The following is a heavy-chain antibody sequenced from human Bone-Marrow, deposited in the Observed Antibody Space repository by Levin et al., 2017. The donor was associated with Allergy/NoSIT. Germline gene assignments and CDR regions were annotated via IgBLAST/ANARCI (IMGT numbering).Heavy chain of an antibody. V-gene: IGHV3-7*01. J-gene: IGHJ4*02. Sequence: PGGSLRLSCAASGFTFSSYWMSWVRQAPGKGLEWVANIKQDGSEIYYVDSVKGRFTISRDNARNSVYLQMNSLRAEDTAVYYCAGDSITGTTFYFDFWGQGTLVTVSS. D-gene: IGHD1-7*01. CDR2: IKQDGSEI. CDR1: GFTFSSYW. CDR3: AGDSITGTTFYFDF.